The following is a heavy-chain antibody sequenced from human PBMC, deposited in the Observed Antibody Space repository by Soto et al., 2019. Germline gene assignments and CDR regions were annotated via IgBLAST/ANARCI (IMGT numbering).Heavy chain of an antibody. Sequence: QMRLQESGPGLVKPSETLSLSCTVTGASVGSSDYYWGWIRQSTAKGLEWIGSFYSIASTGYNPFLESRVTISVDTSNNQVSLNLSSGTAADTDVYYCAMHSSAVVIGSFDIWGQGTMVTVSA. CDR2: FYSIAST. CDR1: GASVGSSDYY. J-gene: IGHJ3*02. CDR3: AMHSSAVVIGSFDI. V-gene: IGHV4-39*01. D-gene: IGHD2-21*01.